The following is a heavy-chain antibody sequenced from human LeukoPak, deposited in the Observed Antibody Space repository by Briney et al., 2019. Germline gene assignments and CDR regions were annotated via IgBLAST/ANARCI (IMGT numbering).Heavy chain of an antibody. J-gene: IGHJ4*02. V-gene: IGHV3-48*01. Sequence: GGSLRLSCAASGFTFSSYSMNWVRQAPGKGLEWVSYISSSSSTIYYADSVKGRFTISRDNAKNSLYLQMNSLRAEDTAVYYCARGAVAGSAIGPIDYWGQGTLVTVSS. CDR1: GFTFSSYS. CDR2: ISSSSSTI. D-gene: IGHD6-19*01. CDR3: ARGAVAGSAIGPIDY.